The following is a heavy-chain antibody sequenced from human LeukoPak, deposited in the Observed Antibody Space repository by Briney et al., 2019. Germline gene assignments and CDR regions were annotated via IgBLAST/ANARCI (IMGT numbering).Heavy chain of an antibody. J-gene: IGHJ2*01. CDR2: IKQDGSEK. V-gene: IGHV3-7*01. D-gene: IGHD6-6*01. Sequence: GGSLRLSCVGSGFTFTTYWMSWVRQAPGKGLEWVANIKQDGSEKYYVDSVKGRFTLSRDNAKNSLFLQMNSLRAEDTAVYYCARGQEVQAARFWPRSQLGLWGRGTLVTVSS. CDR3: ARGQEVQAARFWPRSQLGL. CDR1: GFTFTTYW.